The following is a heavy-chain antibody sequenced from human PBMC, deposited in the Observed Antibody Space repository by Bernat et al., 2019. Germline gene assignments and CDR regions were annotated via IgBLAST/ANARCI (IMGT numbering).Heavy chain of an antibody. CDR2: ISGSGGST. Sequence: EVQLSESGGGLVQPGGSLRLSCAASGFTFSSYAMSWVRQAPGKGLEWVSGISGSGGSTYYADSVKGRFTISRDNSKNTLYLQMSSLRAEDTAVYYCAKDPGKYWSGYYLDYWGQGTLVTVSS. CDR1: GFTFSSYA. D-gene: IGHD3-3*01. V-gene: IGHV3-23*01. CDR3: AKDPGKYWSGYYLDY. J-gene: IGHJ4*02.